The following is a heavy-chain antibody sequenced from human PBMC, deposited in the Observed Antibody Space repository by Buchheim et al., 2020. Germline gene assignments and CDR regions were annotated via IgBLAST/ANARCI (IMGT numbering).Heavy chain of an antibody. CDR2: VSHSGST. D-gene: IGHD1-20*01. V-gene: IGHV4-34*01. Sequence: QVQVQQWGAGLLKPSETLCLTCAVYGGSLSGYYWSWTRQPPGKGLEWIGEVSHSGSTHYNPSLKSRMTMSVDTSTNTFSLKLSSVTAADTAVYYCARGITGGDIYWGQGTL. CDR1: GGSLSGYY. J-gene: IGHJ4*02. CDR3: ARGITGGDIY.